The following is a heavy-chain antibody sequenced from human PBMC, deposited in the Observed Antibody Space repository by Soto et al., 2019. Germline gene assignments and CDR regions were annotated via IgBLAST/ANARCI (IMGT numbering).Heavy chain of an antibody. V-gene: IGHV4-59*01. CDR2: IYYSGST. CDR1: GGSISSYY. D-gene: IGHD4-17*01. Sequence: LSLTCTVSGGSISSYYWSWIRQPPGKGLEWIGYIYYSGSTNYNPSLKSRVTISVDTSKNQFSLKLSSVTAADTAVYYCARAPRLKTTVTKPRYYYYGMDVWGQGTTVTVSS. CDR3: ARAPRLKTTVTKPRYYYYGMDV. J-gene: IGHJ6*02.